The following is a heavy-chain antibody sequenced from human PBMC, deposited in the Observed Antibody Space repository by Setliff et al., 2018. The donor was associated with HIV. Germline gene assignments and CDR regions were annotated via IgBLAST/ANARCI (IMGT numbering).Heavy chain of an antibody. CDR3: AKGPNFEDAFDI. CDR2: LIPIVDIT. D-gene: IGHD2-8*01. J-gene: IGHJ3*02. V-gene: IGHV1-69*10. Sequence: ASVKVSCKASGGTFSSYAISWVRQAPGQGLEWMGGLIPIVDITKSTQKFRDRVTFTADESTKTAQMELSGLTFEDTAVYYCAKGPNFEDAFDIWGQGTVVTVSS. CDR1: GGTFSSYA.